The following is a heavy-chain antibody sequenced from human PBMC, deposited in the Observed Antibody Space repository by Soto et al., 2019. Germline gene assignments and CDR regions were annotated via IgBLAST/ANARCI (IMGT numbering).Heavy chain of an antibody. V-gene: IGHV4-59*01. Sequence: SETLSLTCTVSGGPMSGSFWSWIRQPPGRGLEWIGYIYYSGNTDYNPSLKSRVTISVDTSKNQFSLKLSSVTAADTAVYYCARGAGYSSSWPFDPWGQGTLDTVSS. J-gene: IGHJ5*02. D-gene: IGHD6-13*01. CDR1: GGPMSGSF. CDR3: ARGAGYSSSWPFDP. CDR2: IYYSGNT.